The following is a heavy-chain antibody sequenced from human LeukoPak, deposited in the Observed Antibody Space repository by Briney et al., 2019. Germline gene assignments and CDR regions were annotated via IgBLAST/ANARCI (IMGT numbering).Heavy chain of an antibody. Sequence: SETLSLTCTVSGGSISSGDYYWSWIRQPPGKGLEWIGYIYYSGSTNYNPSLKSRVTISVDTSKNQFSLKLSSVTAADTAVYYCARGDVGATLDFYYFDMDVWGRGTTVTVSS. V-gene: IGHV4-30-4*01. CDR2: IYYSGST. CDR1: GGSISSGDYY. D-gene: IGHD1-26*01. CDR3: ARGDVGATLDFYYFDMDV. J-gene: IGHJ6*02.